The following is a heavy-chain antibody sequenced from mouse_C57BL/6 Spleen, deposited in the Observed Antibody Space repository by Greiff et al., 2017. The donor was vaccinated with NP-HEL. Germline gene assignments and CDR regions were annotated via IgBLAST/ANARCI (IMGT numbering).Heavy chain of an antibody. J-gene: IGHJ3*01. Sequence: QVQLQQPGAELVRPGSSVKLSCKASGYTFTSYWMHWVKQRPIQGLEWIGNIDPSDSETHYNQKFKDKATLTVDKSSSTAYMQLSSLTSEDSAVYYCARLGQGRGFAYWGQGTLVTVSA. CDR3: ARLGQGRGFAY. CDR2: IDPSDSET. CDR1: GYTFTSYW. V-gene: IGHV1-52*01. D-gene: IGHD3-3*01.